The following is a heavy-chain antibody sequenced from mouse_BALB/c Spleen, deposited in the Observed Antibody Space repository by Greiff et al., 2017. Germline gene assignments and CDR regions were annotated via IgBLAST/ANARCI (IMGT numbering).Heavy chain of an antibody. CDR3: AREYGNYGFDY. CDR1: GFTFTDYY. Sequence: EVQGVESGGGLVQPGGSLRLSCATSGFTFTDYYMSWVRQPPGKALEWLGFIRNKANGYTTEYSASVKGRFTISRDNSQSILYLQMNTLRAEDSATYYCAREYGNYGFDYWGQGTTLTVSS. J-gene: IGHJ2*01. V-gene: IGHV7-3*02. D-gene: IGHD2-10*02. CDR2: IRNKANGYTT.